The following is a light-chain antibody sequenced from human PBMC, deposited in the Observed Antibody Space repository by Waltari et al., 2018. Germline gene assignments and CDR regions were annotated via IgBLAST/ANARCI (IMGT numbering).Light chain of an antibody. CDR1: SSYVGTYNL. CDR3: CSYVSGDTWV. Sequence: QSPLTQPASVSGSPGQSITISCTGTSSYVGTYNLLSGYQQHPGKAPKLMIYEDYKRPSGVFNRFGGSKSGNTVSLTICGLQAEDEADYSCCSYVSGDTWVFGGGTELAVL. CDR2: EDY. V-gene: IGLV2-23*01. J-gene: IGLJ3*02.